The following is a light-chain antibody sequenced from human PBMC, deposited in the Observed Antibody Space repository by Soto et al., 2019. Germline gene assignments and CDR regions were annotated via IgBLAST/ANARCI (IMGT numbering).Light chain of an antibody. CDR2: DVS. V-gene: IGLV2-11*01. CDR3: CSYAGTFYV. CDR1: SSNFGGYNY. J-gene: IGLJ1*01. Sequence: QVVLTHPRAVSGSPGQAVTISCTGTSSNFGGYNYLSWCQHHPGKAPKLRIYDVSERPSGVPDRFSGSKSGNTASLTISDLQAEDEGDYYCCSYAGTFYVVGTGT.